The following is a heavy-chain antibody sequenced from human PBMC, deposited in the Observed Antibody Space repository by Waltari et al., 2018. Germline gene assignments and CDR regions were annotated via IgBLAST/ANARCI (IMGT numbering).Heavy chain of an antibody. CDR3: ALDRGALWMDV. D-gene: IGHD2-21*01. CDR1: EYTFTSSY. CDR2: LNPSGGST. Sequence: QVQLVQSGAEVKKPGASVKISCKTSEYTFTSSYIHWVRQAPGQGLEWMGILNPSGGSTIYAQKCQGRVTMTRDTSTSTVYMELSSLRSEDTAVYYCALDRGALWMDVWGQGTTVTVSS. J-gene: IGHJ6*02. V-gene: IGHV1-46*01.